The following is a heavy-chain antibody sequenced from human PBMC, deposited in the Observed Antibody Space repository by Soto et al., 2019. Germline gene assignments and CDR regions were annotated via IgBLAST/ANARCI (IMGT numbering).Heavy chain of an antibody. CDR2: ISYDGSNK. D-gene: IGHD3-22*01. CDR3: ARDDSSGYYSGSAFDI. V-gene: IGHV3-30-3*01. Sequence: GGSLRLSCAASGFTFSSYAMHWVRQAPGKGLEWVAVISYDGSNKYYADSVKGRFTISRDNSKNTLYLQMNSLRAEDTAVYYCARDDSSGYYSGSAFDIWGQGTMVTVSS. J-gene: IGHJ3*02. CDR1: GFTFSSYA.